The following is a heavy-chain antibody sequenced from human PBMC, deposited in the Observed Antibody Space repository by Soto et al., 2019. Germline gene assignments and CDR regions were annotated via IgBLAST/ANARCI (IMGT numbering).Heavy chain of an antibody. CDR2: IIPIFGTA. Sequence: QVQLVQSGAEVKKPGSSVKVSCKASGGTFSSYAISWVRQAPGQGLEWMGGIIPIFGTANYAQKFQGRVTITADESTSTAYMELSSLRSEDTAVYYCARDTADYYDSTSGLGAFDIWGQGTMVTVSS. J-gene: IGHJ3*02. V-gene: IGHV1-69*12. CDR1: GGTFSSYA. CDR3: ARDTADYYDSTSGLGAFDI. D-gene: IGHD3-22*01.